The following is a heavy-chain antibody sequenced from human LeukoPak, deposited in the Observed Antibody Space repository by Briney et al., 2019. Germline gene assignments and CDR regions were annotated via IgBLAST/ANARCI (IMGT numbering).Heavy chain of an antibody. D-gene: IGHD4-17*01. CDR3: ARGTMTTVTYYFDY. J-gene: IGHJ4*02. CDR1: GGSISNYS. V-gene: IGHV4-59*12. Sequence: SETLSLTCTVSGGSISNYSWSWIRQPPGKGLEWIGYSYYSGSTNYNPSLKSRVTISVDTSKNQFSLKLSSVTAADTAVYYCARGTMTTVTYYFDYWGQGTLVTVSS. CDR2: SYYSGST.